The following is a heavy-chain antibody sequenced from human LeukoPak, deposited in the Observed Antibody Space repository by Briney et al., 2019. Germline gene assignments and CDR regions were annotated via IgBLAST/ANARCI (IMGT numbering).Heavy chain of an antibody. CDR2: ISAYNGNT. J-gene: IGHJ3*02. V-gene: IGHV1-18*04. Sequence: ASVKVSCKASEYTFTGYYMHWVRQAPGQGLEWMGWISAYNGNTNYAQKLQGRVTMTTDTSTSTAYMELRSLRSDDTAVYYCARAAPQLRFYAFDIWGQGTMVTVSS. D-gene: IGHD3-3*01. CDR1: EYTFTGYY. CDR3: ARAAPQLRFYAFDI.